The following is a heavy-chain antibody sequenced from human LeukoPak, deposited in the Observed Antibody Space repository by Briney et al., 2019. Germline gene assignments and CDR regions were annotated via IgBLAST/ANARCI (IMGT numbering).Heavy chain of an antibody. V-gene: IGHV3-48*02. CDR1: GFTFSSYS. CDR2: ISSSSNTI. J-gene: IGHJ4*02. CDR3: ARRESSGWYWGY. Sequence: GGSLRLSRAASGFTFSSYSMNWVRQAPGKGLEWVSYISSSSNTIYYADSVKGRFTISRDNAKNSLYLQMNSLRDEDTAVYYCARRESSGWYWGYWGQGTLVTVSS. D-gene: IGHD6-19*01.